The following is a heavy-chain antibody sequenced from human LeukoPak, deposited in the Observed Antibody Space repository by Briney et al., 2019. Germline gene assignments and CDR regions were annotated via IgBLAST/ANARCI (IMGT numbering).Heavy chain of an antibody. J-gene: IGHJ4*02. CDR1: GGTFSSYA. D-gene: IGHD3-22*01. CDR2: IIPIFGTA. V-gene: IGHV1-69*13. CDR3: ARNYDSSGYWYYFDY. Sequence: GASVKVSCKASGGTFSSYATSWVRQAPGQGLEWMGGIIPIFGTANYAQKFQGRVTITADESTSTAYMELSSLRSEDTAVYYCARNYDSSGYWYYFDYWGQGTLVTVSS.